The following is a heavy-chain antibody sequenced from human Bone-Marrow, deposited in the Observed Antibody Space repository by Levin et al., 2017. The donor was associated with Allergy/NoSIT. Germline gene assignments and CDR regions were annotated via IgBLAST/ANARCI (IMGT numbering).Heavy chain of an antibody. CDR1: GFTFSSYG. Sequence: RGESLKISCVASGFTFSSYGMHWVRQAPGKGLDWVAVISPDGSNKNYADSVKGRFTISRENSKNTLYLQMNSLRADDTAIYYCAKQHLGWFDPWGQGTVVTVSA. V-gene: IGHV3-30*18. D-gene: IGHD3-16*01. J-gene: IGHJ5*02. CDR3: AKQHLGWFDP. CDR2: ISPDGSNK.